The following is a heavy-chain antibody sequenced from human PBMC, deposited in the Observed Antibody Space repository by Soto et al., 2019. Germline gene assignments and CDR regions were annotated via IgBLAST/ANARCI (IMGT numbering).Heavy chain of an antibody. J-gene: IGHJ6*03. CDR2: ISAYNGNT. Sequence: ASVKVSCKASGYTFTSYGISWVRQAPGQGLEWMGWISAYNGNTNYAQKLQGRVTMTTDTSTSTAYMELRSLRSDDTAVYYCARESRGYCSSTSCYYYYYMDVWGKGTTVTVSS. D-gene: IGHD2-2*01. CDR1: GYTFTSYG. CDR3: ARESRGYCSSTSCYYYYYMDV. V-gene: IGHV1-18*01.